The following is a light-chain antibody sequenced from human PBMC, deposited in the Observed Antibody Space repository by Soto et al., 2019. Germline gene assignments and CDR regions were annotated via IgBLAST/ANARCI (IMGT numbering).Light chain of an antibody. V-gene: IGKV3-11*01. J-gene: IGKJ1*01. CDR3: HQRQSWPRT. CDR2: QTS. CDR1: QYINTR. Sequence: EIVLTQSPATLSSFPGDRVTLSCRASQYINTRLAWYQHRPGQAPRLLIYQTSIRAAGIPVRFSASGTGTDFTLTISDVQPEDFAVYYCHQRQSWPRTVGQGTKVDIK.